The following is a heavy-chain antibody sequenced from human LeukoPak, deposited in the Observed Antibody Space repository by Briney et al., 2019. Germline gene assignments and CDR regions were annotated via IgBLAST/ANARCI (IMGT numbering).Heavy chain of an antibody. CDR1: GGSISSYY. J-gene: IGHJ6*03. D-gene: IGHD6-6*01. Sequence: SETLSLTCTVSGGSISSYYWSWIRQPPGKGLEWIGYIYYSGSTNYNPSLKSRVTISVDTSKNQFSLKLSAVTAADTAVYYCARGSLHYYYMDVWGKGTTVTVSS. CDR2: IYYSGST. V-gene: IGHV4-59*01. CDR3: ARGSLHYYYMDV.